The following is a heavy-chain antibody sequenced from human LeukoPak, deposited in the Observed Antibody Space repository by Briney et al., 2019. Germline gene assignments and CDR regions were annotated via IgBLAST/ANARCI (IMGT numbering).Heavy chain of an antibody. D-gene: IGHD3-22*01. CDR1: GFTFSSYW. V-gene: IGHV3-11*03. CDR3: ARIHDSSGYYDY. J-gene: IGHJ4*02. Sequence: GGSLRLSCAASGFTFSSYWMSWVRQAPGKGLEWVSYISSSSSYTNYADSVKGRFTISRDNAKNSLYLQMNSLRAEDTAVYYCARIHDSSGYYDYWGQGTLVTVSS. CDR2: ISSSSSYT.